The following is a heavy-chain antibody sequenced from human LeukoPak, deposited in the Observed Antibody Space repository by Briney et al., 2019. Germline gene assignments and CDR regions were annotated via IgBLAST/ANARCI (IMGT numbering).Heavy chain of an antibody. CDR3: ARGQYDFWSGYSYYYYYYMDV. Sequence: SETLSLTCTVSGGSISSYYWSWIRQPPGKGLEWIGYIYYSGSTNYNPSLKSRVTISVDTSKNQFSLKLSSVTAADTAVYYCARGQYDFWSGYSYYYYYYMDVWGKGTTVTVSS. V-gene: IGHV4-59*01. CDR2: IYYSGST. J-gene: IGHJ6*03. CDR1: GGSISSYY. D-gene: IGHD3-3*01.